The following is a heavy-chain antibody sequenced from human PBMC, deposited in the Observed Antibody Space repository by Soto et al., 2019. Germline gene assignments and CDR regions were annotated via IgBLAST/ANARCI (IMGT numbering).Heavy chain of an antibody. CDR3: AREGPLLLSFDY. CDR1: GGSISSGGYY. D-gene: IGHD2-21*02. CDR2: IYYSGST. Sequence: QVQLQESGPGLVKPSQTLSLTCTVSGGSISSGGYYWSWIRQHPGKGLEWIGYIYYSGSTYYNPSLKSRVTISVDTSKNQFSLKLSSVTAADTAVYCCAREGPLLLSFDYWGQGTLVTVSS. J-gene: IGHJ4*02. V-gene: IGHV4-31*03.